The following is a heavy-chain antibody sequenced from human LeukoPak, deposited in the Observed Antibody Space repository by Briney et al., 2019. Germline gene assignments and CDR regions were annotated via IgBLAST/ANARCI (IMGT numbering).Heavy chain of an antibody. Sequence: PGGSLRLSCAASGLTVSNTYMSWVRQAPGKGLEWVAVISYDGSNKYYADSVKGRFTISRDNSKNTLYLQTNSLRAEDTAVYYCAKSLQTDYYYYYGMDVWGQGTTVTVSS. D-gene: IGHD1-1*01. CDR2: ISYDGSNK. CDR1: GLTVSNTY. CDR3: AKSLQTDYYYYYGMDV. J-gene: IGHJ6*02. V-gene: IGHV3-30*18.